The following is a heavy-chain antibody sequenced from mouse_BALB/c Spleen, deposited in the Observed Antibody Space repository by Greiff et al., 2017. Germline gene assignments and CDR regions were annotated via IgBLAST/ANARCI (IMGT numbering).Heavy chain of an antibody. Sequence: EVKLMESGPGLVKPSQTVSLTCTVTGISITTGNYRWSWIRQFPGNKLEWIGYIYYSGTITYNPSLTSRTTITRDTSKNQFFLEMNSLTAEDTATYYSARERNSSGCDYWGQGTTLTVSS. J-gene: IGHJ2*01. D-gene: IGHD3-1*01. CDR3: ARERNSSGCDY. CDR1: GISITTGNYR. V-gene: IGHV3-5*02. CDR2: IYYSGTI.